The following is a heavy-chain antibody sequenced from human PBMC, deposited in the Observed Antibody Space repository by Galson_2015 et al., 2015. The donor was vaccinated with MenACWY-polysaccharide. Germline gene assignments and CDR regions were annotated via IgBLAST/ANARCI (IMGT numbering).Heavy chain of an antibody. CDR2: IYYSGAT. Sequence: ETLSLTCGVSGGSISGYYWSWIRQPPRKGLEWIGNIYYSGATNYNPSLKSRVTMSIDTSKNQFSLKLTSMTAADTAVYYCARGAFWGGCCFPQFGFRGQGILVTVSS. CDR3: ARGAFWGGCCFPQFGF. V-gene: IGHV4-59*01. CDR1: GGSISGYY. D-gene: IGHD2-15*01. J-gene: IGHJ4*02.